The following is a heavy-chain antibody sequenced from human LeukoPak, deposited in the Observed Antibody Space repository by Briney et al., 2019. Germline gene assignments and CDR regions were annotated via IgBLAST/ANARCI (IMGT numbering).Heavy chain of an antibody. V-gene: IGHV3-23*01. D-gene: IGHD3-9*01. CDR2: ISADGRST. J-gene: IGHJ4*02. CDR3: AKDLGRDGDEILDY. Sequence: GGSLRLSFAPSRFSFSNYAMTWVRQAPGRGLEWVSTISADGRSTHYADSVRGRLTISRDNSKNMLYLQMNSLRAEDTALYYCAKDLGRDGDEILDYWGQGTLVTVSS. CDR1: RFSFSNYA.